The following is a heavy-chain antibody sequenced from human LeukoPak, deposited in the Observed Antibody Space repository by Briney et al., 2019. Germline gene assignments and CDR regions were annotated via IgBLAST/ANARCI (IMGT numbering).Heavy chain of an antibody. CDR2: MYYSGST. V-gene: IGHV4-30-4*08. D-gene: IGHD2-2*02. Sequence: SSQTLSLTCTVSGSFISSGDYYWSWIRQPPGKGLEWFGYMYYSGSTYYNPSLKSRVTISVDRSKNQFSLKLSSVTAADTAVYYCARDHKCSSTSCYTWVAFDIWGQGTMVTVSS. CDR3: ARDHKCSSTSCYTWVAFDI. CDR1: GSFISSGDYY. J-gene: IGHJ3*02.